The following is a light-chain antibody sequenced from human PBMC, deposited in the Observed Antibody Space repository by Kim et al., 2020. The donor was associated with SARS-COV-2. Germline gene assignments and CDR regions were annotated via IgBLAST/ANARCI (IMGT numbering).Light chain of an antibody. CDR1: QRFSNY. J-gene: IGKJ1*01. CDR3: QNYNGSPRT. CDR2: AAS. Sequence: DVQMTQSPSSLSASVGDRVTITCRAGQRFSNYLGWYQQRPGKAPRLLIYAASTLQSGVPSRFSGSKSGTQFSLTISSLQPDDFATYYCQNYNGSPRTFDQGTKVDIK. V-gene: IGKV1-27*01.